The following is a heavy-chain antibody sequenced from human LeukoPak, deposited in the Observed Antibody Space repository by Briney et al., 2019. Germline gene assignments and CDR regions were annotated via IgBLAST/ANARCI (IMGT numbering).Heavy chain of an antibody. D-gene: IGHD2-2*02. J-gene: IGHJ6*02. V-gene: IGHV3-30-3*01. CDR3: ARVIPAAILGMDV. Sequence: GGSLRLSCAASGFTFSSYAMHWVRQAPGKGLEWVAVISYDGSNKYYADSVKGRFTISRDNSKNTLYLQMNSLRAEDTAVYYCARVIPAAILGMDVWGQGTTATVSS. CDR2: ISYDGSNK. CDR1: GFTFSSYA.